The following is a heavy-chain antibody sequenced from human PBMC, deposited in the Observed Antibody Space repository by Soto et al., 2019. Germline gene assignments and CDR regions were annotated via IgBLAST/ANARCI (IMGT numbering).Heavy chain of an antibody. Sequence: SETLSLTRTVSGVSISSSSCYWGWIRQPPGKGLEWIGSIYYSGSTYYNPSLKSRVTISVGTSKNQFSLKLSSVTAADTAVYYCARLGELLSYYYYYGMDVWGQGTTVT. CDR3: ARLGELLSYYYYYGMDV. CDR1: GVSISSSSCY. D-gene: IGHD3-10*01. V-gene: IGHV4-39*01. CDR2: IYYSGST. J-gene: IGHJ6*02.